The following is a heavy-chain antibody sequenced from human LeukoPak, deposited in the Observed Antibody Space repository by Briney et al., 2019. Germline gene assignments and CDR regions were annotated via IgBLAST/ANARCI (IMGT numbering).Heavy chain of an antibody. J-gene: IGHJ5*02. V-gene: IGHV4-59*08. D-gene: IGHD6-6*01. CDR1: GGSISSYY. CDR2: IYYSGST. Sequence: SETLSLTCTVSGGSISSYYWSWIRQPPGKGLEWIGYIYYSGSTNYNPSLKSRVTIPVDTSKNQFSLKLSSVTAADTAVYYCARLEYSSSSYWFDPWGQGTLVTVSS. CDR3: ARLEYSSSSYWFDP.